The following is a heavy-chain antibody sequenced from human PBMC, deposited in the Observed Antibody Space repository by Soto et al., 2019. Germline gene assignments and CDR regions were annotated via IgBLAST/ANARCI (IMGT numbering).Heavy chain of an antibody. D-gene: IGHD3-10*01. V-gene: IGHV3-23*01. J-gene: IGHJ4*02. Sequence: EVKLLESGGGLVQPGGSLRLSCAASGFSFASYAMNWVRQAPGKGLEWVSGIRGSGGSTYYADSVKGRFTISRDNSKNTLYLQLSSLRVEDKAVYYCAKGFGISWQYYLDYWGQGTLVTVSS. CDR2: IRGSGGST. CDR3: AKGFGISWQYYLDY. CDR1: GFSFASYA.